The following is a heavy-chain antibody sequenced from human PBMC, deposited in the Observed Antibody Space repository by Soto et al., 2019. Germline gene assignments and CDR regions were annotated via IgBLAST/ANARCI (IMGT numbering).Heavy chain of an antibody. J-gene: IGHJ6*02. CDR3: ARHNYDSSGTAVDV. Sequence: SETLSLTCAVSGGSISSINWWSWVRQPPGKGLEWIGEIYHSGSTNYNPSLKSRVTISVDKSKNQFSLKLSSVTAADTAVYYCARHNYDSSGTAVDVWGQGTTVTVSS. CDR1: GGSISSINW. D-gene: IGHD3-22*01. CDR2: IYHSGST. V-gene: IGHV4-4*02.